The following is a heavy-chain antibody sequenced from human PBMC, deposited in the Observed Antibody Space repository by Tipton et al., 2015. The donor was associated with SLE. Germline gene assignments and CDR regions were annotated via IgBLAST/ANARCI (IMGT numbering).Heavy chain of an antibody. Sequence: GSLRLSCAASGFTFSSYGIHWVRQAPGKGLEWVAFIRYDGSKKYYADSVKGRFTISRDNAKNSLYLQMNSLRAEDTAVYYCARVSASIAAAGTGDYWGQGTLVTVSS. J-gene: IGHJ4*02. CDR3: ARVSASIAAAGTGDY. V-gene: IGHV3-30*02. D-gene: IGHD6-13*01. CDR2: IRYDGSKK. CDR1: GFTFSSYG.